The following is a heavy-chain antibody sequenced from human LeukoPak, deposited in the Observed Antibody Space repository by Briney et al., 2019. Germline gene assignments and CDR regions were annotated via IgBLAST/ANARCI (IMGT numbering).Heavy chain of an antibody. Sequence: SETLSLTCTVSGGSISSSSYYWGWIRQPPGKGLEWIGSIYYSGSTYYNPSLKSRVTISVDTSKNQFSLKLSSVTAADTAVYYCARHSVVVPAAIQVLFVYWGQGTLVTVSS. CDR2: IYYSGST. J-gene: IGHJ4*02. CDR1: GGSISSSSYY. CDR3: ARHSVVVPAAIQVLFVY. V-gene: IGHV4-39*01. D-gene: IGHD2-2*01.